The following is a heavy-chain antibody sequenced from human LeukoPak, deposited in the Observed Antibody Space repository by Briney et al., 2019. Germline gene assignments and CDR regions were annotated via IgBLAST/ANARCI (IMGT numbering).Heavy chain of an antibody. Sequence: GGSLRLSCAASGFTFSDHYMNWVRQAPGKGLEWVSSISSSSSYIYYADSVKGRFTISRDNAKNSLYLQMNSLRAEDTAVYYCARVVAVAGRAFDIWGQGTMVTVSS. D-gene: IGHD6-19*01. CDR2: ISSSSSYI. CDR3: ARVVAVAGRAFDI. J-gene: IGHJ3*02. CDR1: GFTFSDHY. V-gene: IGHV3-21*01.